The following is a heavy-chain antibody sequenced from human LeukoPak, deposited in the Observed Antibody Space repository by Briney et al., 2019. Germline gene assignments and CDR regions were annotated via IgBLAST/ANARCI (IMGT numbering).Heavy chain of an antibody. J-gene: IGHJ4*02. CDR1: GFSFSGYW. Sequence: GSLRLSCAASGFSFSGYWMTWVRQAPGKGLELVANIKHDGSDKYCADSVKGRFSISKDISKSSLYLQMNSLRAEDTAVYYCAREAVEGIVVALDYWGQGTLVTVSS. CDR3: AREAVEGIVVALDY. CDR2: IKHDGSDK. V-gene: IGHV3-7*05. D-gene: IGHD3-22*01.